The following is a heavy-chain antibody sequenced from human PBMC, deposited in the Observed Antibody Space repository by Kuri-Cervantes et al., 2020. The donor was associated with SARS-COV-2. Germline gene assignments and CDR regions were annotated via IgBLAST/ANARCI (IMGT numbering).Heavy chain of an antibody. V-gene: IGHV4-34*01. J-gene: IGHJ4*02. Sequence: ESLKISCAVYGGSFSGYYWSWIRQSPGKGLEWLGSIYESGDTYYSSSLKSRLSLSVDTPKNQFSLKLTSVTAADTAIYYCARHYAFDRFHKWGQGTQVTVSS. CDR2: IYESGDT. CDR1: GGSFSGYY. D-gene: IGHD3-9*01. CDR3: ARHYAFDRFHK.